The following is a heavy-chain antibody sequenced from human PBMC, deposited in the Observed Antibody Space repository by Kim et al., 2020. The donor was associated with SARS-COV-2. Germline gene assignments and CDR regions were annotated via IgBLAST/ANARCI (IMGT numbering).Heavy chain of an antibody. J-gene: IGHJ4*02. Sequence: ADSVKGRFTISRDDSKNTLYLQMNSLRAEDTAVYYCAKDIAGYYGSGSSYWGQGTLVTVSS. D-gene: IGHD3-10*01. V-gene: IGHV3-30*02. CDR3: AKDIAGYYGSGSSY.